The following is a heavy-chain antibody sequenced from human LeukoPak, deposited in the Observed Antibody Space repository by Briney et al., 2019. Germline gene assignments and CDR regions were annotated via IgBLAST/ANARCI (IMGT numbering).Heavy chain of an antibody. Sequence: PGGSLRLSCTASGFTFSSYRMNWVRQAPGKGLEWVSSISSSSSYIYYADSVKGRLTISRDNAKNSLYLQMNSLRAEDTAVYYCARDQREVPAATYYYYYYMDVWGKGTTVTVSS. CDR1: GFTFSSYR. J-gene: IGHJ6*03. V-gene: IGHV3-21*01. CDR3: ARDQREVPAATYYYYYYMDV. CDR2: ISSSSSYI. D-gene: IGHD2-2*01.